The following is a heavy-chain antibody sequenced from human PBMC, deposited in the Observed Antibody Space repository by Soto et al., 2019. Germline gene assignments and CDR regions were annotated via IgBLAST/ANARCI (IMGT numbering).Heavy chain of an antibody. Sequence: QVQLQESGPGLVKPSETLSLTCTGSGDSINTYYWTWIRQPPGKGLEWIGYIYYSGSASYNPSLKGRVTISVDPSKNQFSLRLSSVTAADTAVYYCARGGNTALAYYYFGLEVWGQGTTVTVSS. CDR2: IYYSGSA. J-gene: IGHJ6*02. V-gene: IGHV4-59*01. CDR1: GDSINTYY. D-gene: IGHD5-18*01. CDR3: ARGGNTALAYYYFGLEV.